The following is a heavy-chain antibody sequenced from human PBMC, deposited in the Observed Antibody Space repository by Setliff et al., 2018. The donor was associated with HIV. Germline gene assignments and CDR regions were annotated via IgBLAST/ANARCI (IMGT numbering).Heavy chain of an antibody. J-gene: IGHJ4*02. CDR3: ARDSGNDFWHGHSLAD. V-gene: IGHV4-4*02. D-gene: IGHD3-3*01. CDR1: RDSISSGNW. CDR2: VYHTGST. Sequence: SETLSLTCTVSRDSISSGNWWSWVRQPPGKGLEWIGEVYHTGSTNYNPSLNSRVTISVDKSRNQFFLEVTSVTAADTAVYYCARDSGNDFWHGHSLADWGQGTLVTVSS.